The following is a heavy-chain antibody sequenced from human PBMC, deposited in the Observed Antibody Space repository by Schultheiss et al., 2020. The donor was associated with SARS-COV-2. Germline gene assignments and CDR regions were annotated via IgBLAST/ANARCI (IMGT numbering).Heavy chain of an antibody. CDR2: IYTSGST. Sequence: ESLKISCTVSGGSISSYYWSWIRQPAGKGLEWIGRIYTSGSTNYNPSLKSRVTMSVDTSKNQFSLKLSSVTAADTAVYYCARDSSYYGMDVWGQGTTVTVSS. CDR1: GGSISSYY. J-gene: IGHJ6*02. CDR3: ARDSSYYGMDV. V-gene: IGHV4-4*07.